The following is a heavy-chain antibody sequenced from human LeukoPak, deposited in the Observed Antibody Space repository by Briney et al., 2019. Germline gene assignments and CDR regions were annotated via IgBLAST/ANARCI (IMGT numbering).Heavy chain of an antibody. CDR3: ASSNWNCYNY. CDR1: GFTFSSYW. Sequence: GGSLRLSCAASGFTFSSYWMSWVRQAPGKGLEWVANIKQDGSQKYYVDSVKGRFTISRDNAQNSLYLHMNSLRAEDTSVYYCASSNWNCYNYWGQGTLVTVSS. J-gene: IGHJ4*02. D-gene: IGHD1-7*01. V-gene: IGHV3-7*05. CDR2: IKQDGSQK.